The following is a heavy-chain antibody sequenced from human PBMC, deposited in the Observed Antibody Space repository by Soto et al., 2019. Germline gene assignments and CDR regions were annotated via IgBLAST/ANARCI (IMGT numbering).Heavy chain of an antibody. CDR3: AREGVVSSVRYYYYGMDV. Sequence: ESGGGVVQPGRSLRLSCAASGFTFSSYAMHWVRQAPGKGLEWVAVISYDGSNKYYADSVKGRFTISRDNSKNTLYLQMNSLRAEDTAVYYCAREGVVSSVRYYYYGMDVW. D-gene: IGHD3-3*01. CDR1: GFTFSSYA. V-gene: IGHV3-30-3*01. J-gene: IGHJ6*01. CDR2: ISYDGSNK.